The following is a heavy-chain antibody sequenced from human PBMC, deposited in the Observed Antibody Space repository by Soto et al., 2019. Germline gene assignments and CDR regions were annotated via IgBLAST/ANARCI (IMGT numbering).Heavy chain of an antibody. CDR2: FYPGDSDT. V-gene: IGHV5-51*01. CDR1: GYTFTTYW. Sequence: GESLKISCVGSGYTFTTYWVAWVRQMPGKGLEWMGIFYPGDSDTRYSPSFQGQVTISADKSISTAYLQWSSLKASDTAIYYCARGGKGGSHFYGMDVWGQGTTVTVS. D-gene: IGHD1-26*01. CDR3: ARGGKGGSHFYGMDV. J-gene: IGHJ6*02.